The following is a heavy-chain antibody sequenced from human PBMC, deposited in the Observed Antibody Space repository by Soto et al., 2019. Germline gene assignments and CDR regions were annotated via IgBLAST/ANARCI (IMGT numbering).Heavy chain of an antibody. CDR1: GFTFTRYS. J-gene: IGHJ4*02. V-gene: IGHV3-21*01. CDR2: ISSSTNYI. CDR3: ARESEDLTSTFYY. Sequence: EVQLVESGGGLVKPGGSLRLSCAASGFTFTRYSMNWVRQAPGKGLEWVSSISSSTNYIYYADSMKGRFTVSRDNAKNSVYLEMNSLSAEYTALYYCARESEDLTSTFYYWGQGTLVTVSS.